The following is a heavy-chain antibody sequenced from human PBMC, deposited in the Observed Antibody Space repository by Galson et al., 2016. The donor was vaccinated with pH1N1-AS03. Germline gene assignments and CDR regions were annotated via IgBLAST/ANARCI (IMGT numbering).Heavy chain of an antibody. J-gene: IGHJ2*01. CDR1: GGSIGVSY. Sequence: ETLSLTCTVSGGSIGVSYWSWIRQSPGRGVEWIGYFYYIANTKYNPSLKSRVTISVDTSKNQFSLNLTPVTAADTAVYYCAKLRRGPWYLDLWGRGTMVTVSS. CDR3: AKLRRGPWYLDL. D-gene: IGHD4-17*01. CDR2: FYYIANT. V-gene: IGHV4-59*12.